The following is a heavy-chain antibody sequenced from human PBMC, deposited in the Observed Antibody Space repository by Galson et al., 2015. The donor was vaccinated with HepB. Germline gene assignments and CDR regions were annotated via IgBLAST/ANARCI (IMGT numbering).Heavy chain of an antibody. D-gene: IGHD6-13*01. CDR2: FDPEDGET. Sequence: SVKVSCKVSGYTLTELSMHWVRQAPGKGLEWMGCFDPEDGETIYAQKFQGRVTMTTDTSTNTAYMELKSLRSDDTAVYYCAIGAAADGMWNWGQGTLVTVSS. CDR3: AIGAAADGMWN. J-gene: IGHJ4*02. V-gene: IGHV1-24*01. CDR1: GYTLTELS.